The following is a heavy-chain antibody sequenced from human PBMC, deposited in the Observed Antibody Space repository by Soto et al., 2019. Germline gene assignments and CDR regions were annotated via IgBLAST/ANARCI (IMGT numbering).Heavy chain of an antibody. J-gene: IGHJ6*02. CDR1: GFTFRTYG. V-gene: IGHV3-30*18. CDR2: ISNNGINK. Sequence: PGGSLRLSCAASGFTFRTYGMHWVRQAPGKGLEWLAVISNNGINKYYADSVKGRFTISRDKSRDTLFLQMNSLRGEDTAIYYCAKVIRADSTSSNFYYYSGLDVWGQGTTVTVSS. D-gene: IGHD6-6*01. CDR3: AKVIRADSTSSNFYYYSGLDV.